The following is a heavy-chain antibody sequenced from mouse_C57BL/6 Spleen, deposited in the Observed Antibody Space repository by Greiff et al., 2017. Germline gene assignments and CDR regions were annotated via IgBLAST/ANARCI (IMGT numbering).Heavy chain of an antibody. Sequence: VQRVESGPELVKPGASVKISCKASGYAFSSSWMNWVKQRPGKGLEWIGRIYPGDGDTNYNGKFKGKATLTADKSSSTAYMQLSSLTSEDSAVYFCAPDSAGYRFAYWGQGTLVTVSA. CDR3: APDSAGYRFAY. CDR1: GYAFSSSW. D-gene: IGHD3-2*02. CDR2: IYPGDGDT. J-gene: IGHJ3*01. V-gene: IGHV1-82*01.